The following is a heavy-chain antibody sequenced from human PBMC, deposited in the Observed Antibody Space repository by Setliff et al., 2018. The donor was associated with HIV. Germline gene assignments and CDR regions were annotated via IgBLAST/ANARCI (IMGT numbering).Heavy chain of an antibody. V-gene: IGHV4-59*08. CDR1: GGSISTHY. CDR2: IYNSGST. Sequence: SETLSLTCTVSGGSISTHYWNWIRQPPGKGLEWIGNIYNSGSTNYNPSLKSRVTISVDTSKNHFSLKLSSVTAADTAVYYCARSLVMTATYGMDVWGQGTTVTVSS. CDR3: ARSLVMTATYGMDV. D-gene: IGHD2-21*02. J-gene: IGHJ6*02.